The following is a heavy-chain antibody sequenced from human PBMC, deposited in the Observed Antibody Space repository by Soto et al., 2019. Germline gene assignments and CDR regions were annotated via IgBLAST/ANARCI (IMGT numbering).Heavy chain of an antibody. V-gene: IGHV3-33*01. CDR1: GFTFSRYG. CDR2: IWYDGSNK. D-gene: IGHD1-7*01. Sequence: QVQLVESGGGVVRPGMSLSRSCAASGFTFSRYGMHWVRQAPGKGLEWVAVIWYDGSNKYYADSVKVRFSISRDNSKNTLYLQMNSLRAEDTAVYYCARTYQRELYYYYGMHVWGHGTTVTVSS. J-gene: IGHJ6*02. CDR3: ARTYQRELYYYYGMHV.